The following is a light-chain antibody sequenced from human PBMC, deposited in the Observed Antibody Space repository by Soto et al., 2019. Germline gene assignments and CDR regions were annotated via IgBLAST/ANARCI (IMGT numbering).Light chain of an antibody. V-gene: IGLV1-40*01. CDR3: QSYDSGLSGVV. CDR2: GNN. J-gene: IGLJ2*01. CDR1: SSNIGAGYD. Sequence: QSVLTQPPSVSGAPGQRVTMSCTGRSSNIGAGYDVHWYQQLPGAAPKLLIFGNNNRPSGVPDRFAGSKSGTSASLAITGLQAEDEADYYCQSYDSGLSGVVFGGGTKLTVL.